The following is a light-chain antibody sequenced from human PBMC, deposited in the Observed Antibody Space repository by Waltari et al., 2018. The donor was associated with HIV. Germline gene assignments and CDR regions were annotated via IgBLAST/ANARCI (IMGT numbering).Light chain of an antibody. CDR3: HSRDSSGHHVL. CDR1: SLRSYY. V-gene: IGLV3-19*01. CDR2: GRN. J-gene: IGLJ2*01. Sequence: SSELTQDPSVSVALGQTVRITCQGDSLRSYYASWYQQKSGQAPVVVFFGRNNRPSAFPDRFSVCSSGNTASLTITGAQAEDEADYSCHSRDSSGHHVLFGGWTKVTVL.